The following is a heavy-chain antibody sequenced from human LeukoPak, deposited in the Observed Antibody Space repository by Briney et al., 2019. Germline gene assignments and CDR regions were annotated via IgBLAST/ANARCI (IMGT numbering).Heavy chain of an antibody. CDR1: GFTFDDYA. D-gene: IGHD6-13*01. Sequence: GRSLRLSCAASGFTFDDYAMHWVRQAPGKGLEWVSGISWNSGSIGHADSVKGRFTISRDNAKNSLYLQMNSLRAEDTALYYCAKGISSGIAAAGGYWGQGTLVTVSS. J-gene: IGHJ4*02. V-gene: IGHV3-9*01. CDR3: AKGISSGIAAAGGY. CDR2: ISWNSGSI.